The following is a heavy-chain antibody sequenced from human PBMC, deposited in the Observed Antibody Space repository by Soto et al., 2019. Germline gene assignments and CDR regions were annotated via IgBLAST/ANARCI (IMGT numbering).Heavy chain of an antibody. V-gene: IGHV3-30-3*01. CDR1: GFTFSSYA. D-gene: IGHD5-18*01. CDR3: ARGEYRLWPYYYYYGMDV. J-gene: IGHJ6*02. CDR2: ISYDGSNK. Sequence: QVQLVESGGGVVQPGRSLRLSCAASGFTFSSYAMHWVRQAPGKGLEWVAVISYDGSNKYYADSVKGRFTISRDNSKNTLYLQMNSLRAEDTAVYYCARGEYRLWPYYYYYGMDVWGQGTTVTVSS.